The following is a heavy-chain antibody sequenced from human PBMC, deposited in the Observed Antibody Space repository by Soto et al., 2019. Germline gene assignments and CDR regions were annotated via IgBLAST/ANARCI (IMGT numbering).Heavy chain of an antibody. Sequence: QVQLVQSGAEVKKPGASVKVSCKASGYTFTGYYMHWVRQAPGQGLEWLGWINPNSGGTNYAQKFQGWVTMTRDTSISTAYMELSRLRSDDTAVYYCARVSGSSGYYYFDYWGQGTLVTVSS. J-gene: IGHJ4*02. V-gene: IGHV1-2*04. CDR2: INPNSGGT. D-gene: IGHD3-22*01. CDR1: GYTFTGYY. CDR3: ARVSGSSGYYYFDY.